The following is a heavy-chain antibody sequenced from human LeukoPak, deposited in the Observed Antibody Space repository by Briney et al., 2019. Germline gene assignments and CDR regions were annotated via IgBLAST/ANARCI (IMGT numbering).Heavy chain of an antibody. V-gene: IGHV1-69*05. CDR1: GGTFTNYA. J-gene: IGHJ4*02. Sequence: SVKVSCKASGGTFTNYAVSWVRQAPGQGLEWMGRIIPTFGTANYAQKFQGRVTLTTDESTTTAYMELYSLRSEDTAVYYCVRDTPLGTGTKAFYLAYWGQGTLVTVSS. CDR3: VRDTPLGTGTKAFYLAY. CDR2: IIPTFGTA. D-gene: IGHD1-7*01.